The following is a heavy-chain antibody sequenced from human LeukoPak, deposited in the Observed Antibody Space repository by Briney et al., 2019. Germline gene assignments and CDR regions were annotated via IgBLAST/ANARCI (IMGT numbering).Heavy chain of an antibody. J-gene: IGHJ4*02. D-gene: IGHD3-10*01. V-gene: IGHV1-8*02. Sequence: ASVKVSCKASGYTFTSYYMHWVRQATGQGLEWMGWMNPNSGNTGYAQKFQGRVTMTRNTSISTAYMELSSLRSEDTAVYYCARGTYYYGSGSYTYWGQGTLVTVSS. CDR2: MNPNSGNT. CDR3: ARGTYYYGSGSYTY. CDR1: GYTFTSYY.